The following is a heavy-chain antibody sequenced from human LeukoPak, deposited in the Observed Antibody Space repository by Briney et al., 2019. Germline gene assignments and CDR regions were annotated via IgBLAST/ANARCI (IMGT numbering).Heavy chain of an antibody. D-gene: IGHD6-13*01. V-gene: IGHV3-30-3*01. CDR1: GFTFSSYA. CDR2: ISYDGSNK. J-gene: IGHJ2*01. Sequence: GGSLRLSCAASGFTFSSYAMHWVRQAPGKGLEWVAVISYDGSNKYYADSVKGRFTISRDNSKNTLYLQMNSLRAEDTAVYYCAKDGQQQLVAYWYFDLWGRGTLVTVSS. CDR3: AKDGQQQLVAYWYFDL.